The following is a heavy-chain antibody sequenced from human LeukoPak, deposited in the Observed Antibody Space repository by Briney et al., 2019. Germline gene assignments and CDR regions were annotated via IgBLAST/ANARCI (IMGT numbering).Heavy chain of an antibody. D-gene: IGHD6-13*01. V-gene: IGHV5-51*01. CDR3: ACRDFSSTWSGP. Sequence: GESLKISCQGFGYSFTNYWIGWVRQMPGKGLEWMGVIYPGDSRTRYNPSFQGQVTTSADKSISTAYLQWSSLKASDTAVYYCACRDFSSTWSGPWGQGTLVTVSS. CDR1: GYSFTNYW. CDR2: IYPGDSRT. J-gene: IGHJ5*02.